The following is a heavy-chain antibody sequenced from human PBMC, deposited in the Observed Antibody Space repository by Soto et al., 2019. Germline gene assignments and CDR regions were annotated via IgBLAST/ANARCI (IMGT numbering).Heavy chain of an antibody. Sequence: QLQLQESGPGLVKPSETLSLTCTVSGGSISSSSYYWGWIRQPPGKGLEWIGSIYYSGSTYYNPSLNRRVTRSVDPSKNQSSLKLSPVTAADTAVYYCAGHHLDYGGNSELDYRRQGTLVTVSS. CDR2: IYYSGST. CDR3: AGHHLDYGGNSELDY. J-gene: IGHJ4*02. V-gene: IGHV4-39*01. CDR1: GGSISSSSYY. D-gene: IGHD4-17*01.